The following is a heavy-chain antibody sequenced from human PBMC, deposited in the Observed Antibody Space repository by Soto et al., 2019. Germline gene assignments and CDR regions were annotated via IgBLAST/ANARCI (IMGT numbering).Heavy chain of an antibody. Sequence: QVQLVESGGGVVQPGRSLRLSCAASGFTFSSYGMHWVRQAPGKGLEWVAVISYDGSNKYYADSVKGRFTISRDNSKNTLYLQMNSLRAEDTAVYYCAKDLETYYDFWSGYYSPGDYWGQGTLVTVSS. J-gene: IGHJ4*02. V-gene: IGHV3-30*18. CDR3: AKDLETYYDFWSGYYSPGDY. D-gene: IGHD3-3*01. CDR1: GFTFSSYG. CDR2: ISYDGSNK.